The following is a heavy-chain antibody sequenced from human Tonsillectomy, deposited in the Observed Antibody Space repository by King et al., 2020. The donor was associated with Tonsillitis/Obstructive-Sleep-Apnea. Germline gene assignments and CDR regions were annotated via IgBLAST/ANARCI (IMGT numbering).Heavy chain of an antibody. CDR2: ISGNSDNT. Sequence: QLVQSGAEVKKPGASVRVSCKASGYTFTSNDISWVRQAPGQGLEWMGWISGNSDNTNYAQKLQGRATLTTDTSTTTAYMELRSLSSDDTAVYYCVRRGAAAGYDYWGQGALVTVSS. J-gene: IGHJ4*02. CDR3: VRRGAAAGYDY. CDR1: GYTFTSND. D-gene: IGHD6-13*01. V-gene: IGHV1-18*01.